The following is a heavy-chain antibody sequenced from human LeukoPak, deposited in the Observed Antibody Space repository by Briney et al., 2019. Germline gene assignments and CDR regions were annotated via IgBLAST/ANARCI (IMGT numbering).Heavy chain of an antibody. CDR3: ASLLRVSDAK. Sequence: ASVKVSFKASGYTFTGYYMHWVRRAPGQGLEWMGTINPNSGATSYAQKFKGRVTMTRDTSISTAYMELSRLTSDDTAVYFCASLLRVSDAKWGQGTLVTVSS. CDR1: GYTFTGYY. D-gene: IGHD2-8*01. CDR2: INPNSGAT. V-gene: IGHV1-2*02. J-gene: IGHJ4*02.